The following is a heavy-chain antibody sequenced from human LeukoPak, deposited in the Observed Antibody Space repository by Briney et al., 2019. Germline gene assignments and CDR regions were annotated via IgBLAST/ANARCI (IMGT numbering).Heavy chain of an antibody. J-gene: IGHJ6*03. V-gene: IGHV4-39*07. CDR2: AHYSGST. Sequence: SETLSLTCTVSGGSISSSCCSWGWIRQPPGKGLEWIRSAHYSGSTYYNPSLKSRVTISVDTSKSQFSLKLSSVTAADTAVYYCARLTGTYYYYYMVVWGKGTTVTVSS. CDR3: ARLTGTYYYYYMVV. D-gene: IGHD1-7*01. CDR1: GGSISSSCCS.